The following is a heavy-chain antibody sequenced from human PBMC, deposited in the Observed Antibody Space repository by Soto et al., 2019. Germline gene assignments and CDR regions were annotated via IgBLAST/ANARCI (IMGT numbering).Heavy chain of an antibody. CDR1: GFKVGSTY. D-gene: IGHD3-16*02. Sequence: HPGGSLRLSCVASGFKVGSTYMTWVRQAPGEGLQLVSIMHSGGSTFYADSVKGRFTVSRDDSKNTLYLQMNNLTVGDTGVYYCTKTRSASRSPSDYWGQGTLVTVSS. CDR2: MHSGGST. CDR3: TKTRSASRSPSDY. V-gene: IGHV3-53*01. J-gene: IGHJ4*02.